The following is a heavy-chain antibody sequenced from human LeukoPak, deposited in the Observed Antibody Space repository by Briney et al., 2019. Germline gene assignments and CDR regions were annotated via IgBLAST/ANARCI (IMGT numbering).Heavy chain of an antibody. CDR1: GFTFNIYW. CDR3: ARDKYYYDSSGGGYYFDY. D-gene: IGHD3-22*01. CDR2: INQDGSEK. V-gene: IGHV3-7*01. Sequence: GGSLRLSCAASGFTFNIYWMSWVRQTPGKGLEWVANINQDGSEKYYVDSVKGRFTISRDNARNSLYLQMNSLRAEDTAVYYCARDKYYYDSSGGGYYFDYWGQGTLVTVSS. J-gene: IGHJ4*02.